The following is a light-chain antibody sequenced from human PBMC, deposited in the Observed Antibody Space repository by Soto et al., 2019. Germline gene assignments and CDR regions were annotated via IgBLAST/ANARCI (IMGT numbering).Light chain of an antibody. CDR1: TSDFVNYNY. J-gene: IGLJ2*01. CDR3: SSYTVSTDVV. V-gene: IGLV2-14*01. CDR2: EVS. Sequence: QSALTQPASLSGSPGQSVTISCSGTTSDFVNYNYVSWYQHHQGKAPQLILFEVSNRPSGVSSRFSGSKSGNTGSLIISGLQAEDEAYYYCSSYTVSTDVVFGGGTQLTVL.